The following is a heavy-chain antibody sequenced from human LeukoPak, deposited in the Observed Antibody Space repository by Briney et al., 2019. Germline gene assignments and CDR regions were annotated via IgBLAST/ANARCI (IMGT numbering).Heavy chain of an antibody. Sequence: GESLKISCKGSGYSFSSYWIGWVRQMPGKGVEWMGIIYPGDSDTRYSPSFQGQVTISAAKSISTAYLQWSSLQASDTAMYYSASLDVREYQPLDPWGQGTLVTVSS. D-gene: IGHD2-2*01. CDR1: GYSFSSYW. J-gene: IGHJ5*02. CDR2: IYPGDSDT. V-gene: IGHV5-51*01. CDR3: ASLDVREYQPLDP.